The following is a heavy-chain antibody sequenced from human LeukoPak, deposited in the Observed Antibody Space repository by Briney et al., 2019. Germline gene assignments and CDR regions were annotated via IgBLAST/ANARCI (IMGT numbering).Heavy chain of an antibody. CDR1: GYTFTSYD. V-gene: IGHV1-8*01. CDR2: MNPNSGNT. D-gene: IGHD1-26*01. J-gene: IGHJ4*02. CDR3: ARDLIVGAYLDY. Sequence: ASVKVSCKASGYTFTSYDINWVRQATGQGLEWMGWMNPNSGNTGYAQKFQGRVTMTRNTSISTAYMELSSLKSEDTAVYFCARDLIVGAYLDYWGQGTLVTVSS.